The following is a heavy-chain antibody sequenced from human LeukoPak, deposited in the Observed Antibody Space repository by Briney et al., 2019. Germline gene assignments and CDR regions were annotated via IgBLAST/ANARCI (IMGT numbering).Heavy chain of an antibody. CDR2: ISFDGGDI. D-gene: IGHD2-21*02. CDR1: GFTFSRYG. V-gene: IGHV3-30*03. CDR3: ARERDRVTAFDS. Sequence: GGSLRLSCAASGFTFSRYGMHWVRQAPGKGLEWVAVISFDGGDIYYADSVKGRFTISRDNSKNTLYLQMNSLTAEDTAVYYCARERDRVTAFDSWGQETLVTVSS. J-gene: IGHJ4*02.